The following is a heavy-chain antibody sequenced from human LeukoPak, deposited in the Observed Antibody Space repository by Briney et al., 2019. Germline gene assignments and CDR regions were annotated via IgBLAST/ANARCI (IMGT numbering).Heavy chain of an antibody. D-gene: IGHD3-22*01. V-gene: IGHV3-30-3*01. CDR2: ISYDASNK. CDR3: ARDPYDSSGYPMGY. J-gene: IGHJ4*02. CDR1: GFXFRSYA. Sequence: PGGSLRLSCAASGFXFRSYAVHWVRQAPGKGLEWVAGISYDASNKYYADSVKGRFTISRDNSKNTLSLQMNSLRAENTAVYYCARDPYDSSGYPMGYWGQGTLVTVSS.